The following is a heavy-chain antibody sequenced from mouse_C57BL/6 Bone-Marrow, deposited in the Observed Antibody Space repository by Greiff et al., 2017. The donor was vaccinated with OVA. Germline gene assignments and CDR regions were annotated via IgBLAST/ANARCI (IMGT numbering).Heavy chain of an antibody. CDR1: EYEFPSHD. Sequence: EVKVVESGGGLVQPGESLKLSCESNEYEFPSHDMSWVRKTPEKRLELVAAINSDGGSTYYPDTMERRFIISRDNTKKTLYLQMSSLRSEDTALYYCARRYSKSYWYFDVWGTGTTVTVSS. J-gene: IGHJ1*03. V-gene: IGHV5-2*01. CDR2: INSDGGST. CDR3: ARRYSKSYWYFDV. D-gene: IGHD2-5*01.